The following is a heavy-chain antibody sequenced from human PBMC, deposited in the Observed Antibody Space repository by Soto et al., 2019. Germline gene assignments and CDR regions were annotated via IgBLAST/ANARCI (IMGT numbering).Heavy chain of an antibody. CDR3: ARPHSGSYPGLIDY. Sequence: ASVKVSCKASGYTFTSYGISWVRQAPGQGLEWMGWISAYNGNTNYAQKLQGRVTMTADTSTSTAYMELRSLRSDDTAVYYCARPHSGSYPGLIDYWGQGTLVTVSS. D-gene: IGHD1-26*01. V-gene: IGHV1-18*04. CDR1: GYTFTSYG. J-gene: IGHJ4*02. CDR2: ISAYNGNT.